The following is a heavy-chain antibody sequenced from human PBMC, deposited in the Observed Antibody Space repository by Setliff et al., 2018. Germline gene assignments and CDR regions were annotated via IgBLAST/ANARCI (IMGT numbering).Heavy chain of an antibody. D-gene: IGHD5-12*01. CDR1: GYTFTSYA. CDR3: ARSGWLREYYFDY. J-gene: IGHJ4*02. Sequence: ASVKVSCKASGYTFTSYAMHWVRQAPGQRLEWMGVINPKNGGATYPQNLQGRVTMTRDTSMSTVYMELSSLRFEDTAVYYCARSGWLREYYFDYWGQGTLVTVSS. V-gene: IGHV1-46*01. CDR2: INPKNGGA.